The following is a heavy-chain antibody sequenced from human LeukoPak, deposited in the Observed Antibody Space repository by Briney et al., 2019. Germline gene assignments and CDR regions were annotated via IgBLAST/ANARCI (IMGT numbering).Heavy chain of an antibody. D-gene: IGHD6-13*01. CDR3: ARVKGNSSSWYLRY. V-gene: IGHV4-38-2*01. CDR1: GYSISSGYY. J-gene: IGHJ4*02. CDR2: IYHSGST. Sequence: SETLSLTCAVSGYSISSGYYWGWIRQPPGKGLEWIGSIYHSGSTNYNPSLKSRVTISVDTSKNQFSLKLSSVTAADTAVYYCARVKGNSSSWYLRYWGQGTLVTVSS.